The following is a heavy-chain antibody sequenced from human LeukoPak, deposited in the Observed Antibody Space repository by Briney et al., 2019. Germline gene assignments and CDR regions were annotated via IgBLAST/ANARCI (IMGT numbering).Heavy chain of an antibody. V-gene: IGHV1-69*04. CDR1: GGTFSSYA. D-gene: IGHD6-13*01. CDR3: ASSIAAAGDGDAFDI. J-gene: IGHJ3*02. CDR2: IIPILGIA. Sequence: GASVKVSCKASGGTFSSYAISWVRQAPGQGLEWMGRIIPILGIANYAQKFQGRVTITADKSTSTAYMELSSLRSEDTAVYYCASSIAAAGDGDAFDIWGQGTMVTVSS.